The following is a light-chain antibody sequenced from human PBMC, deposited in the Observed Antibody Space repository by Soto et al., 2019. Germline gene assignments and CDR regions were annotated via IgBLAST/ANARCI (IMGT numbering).Light chain of an antibody. Sequence: LTQPPSASGSPGQSVTISCTGTSSDVGGYNYVSWYQQHPGKAPKLMIYDVSKRPSGVPDRFSGSKSGNTASLTVSGLQAEDEADYYCSSYAGSNTPSVFGTGTKVTVL. V-gene: IGLV2-8*01. J-gene: IGLJ1*01. CDR1: SSDVGGYNY. CDR3: SSYAGSNTPSV. CDR2: DVS.